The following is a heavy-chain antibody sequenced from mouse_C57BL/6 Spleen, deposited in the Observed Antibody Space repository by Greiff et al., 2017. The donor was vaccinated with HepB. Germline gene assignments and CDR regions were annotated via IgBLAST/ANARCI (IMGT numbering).Heavy chain of an antibody. D-gene: IGHD2-4*01. J-gene: IGHJ2*01. CDR2: IYPGDGDT. V-gene: IGHV1-82*01. Sequence: QVQLQQSGPELVKPGASVKISCKASGYAFSSSWMNWVKQRPGKGLEWIGRIYPGDGDTNYNGKFKGKATLTADKSSSTAYMQLSSLTSEDSAVYFCARSKDYDRAFDYWGQGTTLTVSS. CDR1: GYAFSSSW. CDR3: ARSKDYDRAFDY.